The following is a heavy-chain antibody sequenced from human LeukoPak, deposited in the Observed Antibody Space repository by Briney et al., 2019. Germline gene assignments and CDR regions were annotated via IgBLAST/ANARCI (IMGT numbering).Heavy chain of an antibody. CDR2: ISGSGGST. J-gene: IGHJ3*02. CDR3: AKDLLLWFGSGLNDAFDI. CDR1: GFTFSSYA. V-gene: IGHV3-23*01. D-gene: IGHD3-10*01. Sequence: GGSLRLSCAASGFTFSSYAMSWVRQAPGKGLEWVSAISGSGGSTYYADSVKGRFTISRDNSKNTLYLQMNSLRAEDTAVYYCAKDLLLWFGSGLNDAFDIWGQGTMVTVSS.